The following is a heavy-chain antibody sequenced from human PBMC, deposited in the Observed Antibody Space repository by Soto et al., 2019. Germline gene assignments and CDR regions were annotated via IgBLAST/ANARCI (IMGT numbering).Heavy chain of an antibody. CDR2: INPNSGGT. V-gene: IGHV1-2*04. CDR1: GYTSTGYY. J-gene: IGHJ5*02. CDR3: ARGPRCTNGVCYYNWFDP. D-gene: IGHD2-8*01. Sequence: QVQLVQSGAEVKKPGASVKVSCKASGYTSTGYYMHWVRQAPGQGLEWMGWINPNSGGTNYAQKFQGWVTMTRDTSISTAYMELSRLRSDDTAVYYCARGPRCTNGVCYYNWFDPWGQGTLVTVSS.